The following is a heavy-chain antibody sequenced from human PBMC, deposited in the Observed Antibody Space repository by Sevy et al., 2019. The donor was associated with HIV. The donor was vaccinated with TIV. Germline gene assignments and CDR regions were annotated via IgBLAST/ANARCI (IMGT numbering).Heavy chain of an antibody. D-gene: IGHD5-18*01. Sequence: GGSLRLSCAASGFTFDDYAIYWVRQAPGKGLEWVSGISWNSGSIGYADSVKGRFTISRDNAKNSLYLQMNSLRPEDKALYYCAKGYRYGLPIQYGMDVWGQGTTVTVSS. V-gene: IGHV3-9*01. CDR2: ISWNSGSI. CDR3: AKGYRYGLPIQYGMDV. CDR1: GFTFDDYA. J-gene: IGHJ6*02.